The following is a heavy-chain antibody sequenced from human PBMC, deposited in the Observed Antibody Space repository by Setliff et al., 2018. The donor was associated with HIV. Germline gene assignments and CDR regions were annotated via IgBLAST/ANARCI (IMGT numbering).Heavy chain of an antibody. CDR1: GGSMNNYY. J-gene: IGHJ4*02. V-gene: IGHV4-59*01. CDR2: IYENAYA. CDR3: ARAQMHRGVVSWSLYYFDY. D-gene: IGHD3-10*01. Sequence: PSETLSLTCTVSGGSMNNYYWNWIRQTPGKGLEWIGYIYENAYAHYTVSPRSRVTVSMDTSKNQFSLTLRSVTAADRAVYYCARAQMHRGVVSWSLYYFDYWGQGALVTVSS.